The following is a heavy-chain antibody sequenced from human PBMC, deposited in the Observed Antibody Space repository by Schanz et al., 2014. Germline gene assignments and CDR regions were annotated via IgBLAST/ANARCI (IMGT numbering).Heavy chain of an antibody. CDR2: ISSSSSTI. Sequence: EVQLLESGGGLVQPGGSLRLSCAASGFTFSSYSMNWVRQAPGKGLEWVSYISSSSSTIYYADSVKGRFTISRDNSKNSLYLQMNSLRADDTAVYYCAKGPYYYYYMDVWGNGTTVTVSS. CDR1: GFTFSSYS. J-gene: IGHJ6*03. V-gene: IGHV3-48*04. CDR3: AKGPYYYYYMDV.